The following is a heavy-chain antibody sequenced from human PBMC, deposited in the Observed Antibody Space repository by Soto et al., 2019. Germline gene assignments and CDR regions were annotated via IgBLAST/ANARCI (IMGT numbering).Heavy chain of an antibody. D-gene: IGHD3-22*01. CDR3: ARDRITMIVVVNDAFDI. J-gene: IGHJ3*02. V-gene: IGHV1-18*01. Sequence: ASVKVSCKASSYTFTSYGIIWVRQAPGQGLEWMGWISAYNGNTNYAQKLQGRVTMTTDTSTSTAYMELRSLRSDDTAVYYCARDRITMIVVVNDAFDIWGQGTMVTVSS. CDR2: ISAYNGNT. CDR1: SYTFTSYG.